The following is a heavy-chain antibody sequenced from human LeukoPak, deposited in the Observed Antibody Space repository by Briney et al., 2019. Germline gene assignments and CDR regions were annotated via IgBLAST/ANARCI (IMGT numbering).Heavy chain of an antibody. CDR1: GFTFRSYG. CDR3: AKDSYYYDSSGSFDY. Sequence: GGSLRLSCAASGFTFRSYGMHWVRQAPGKGLEWVAVIWYDGSNKYYAGSVKGRFTISRDNSKNTLYLQMNSLRAEDTAVYYCAKDSYYYDSSGSFDYWGQGTLVTVSS. V-gene: IGHV3-33*06. CDR2: IWYDGSNK. D-gene: IGHD3-22*01. J-gene: IGHJ4*02.